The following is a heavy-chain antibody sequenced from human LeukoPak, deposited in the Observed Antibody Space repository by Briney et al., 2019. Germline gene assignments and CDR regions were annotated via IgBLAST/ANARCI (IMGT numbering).Heavy chain of an antibody. Sequence: PGGSLRLSCAASGFTFSSYGMHWVRQAPGKGLEWVAFIRYDGSNKYYADSVEGRFTISRDNSKNTLYLQMNSLRAEDTAVYYCAKSGHSSSGIFDYWGQGTLVTVSS. CDR2: IRYDGSNK. CDR3: AKSGHSSSGIFDY. D-gene: IGHD6-13*01. J-gene: IGHJ4*02. V-gene: IGHV3-30*02. CDR1: GFTFSSYG.